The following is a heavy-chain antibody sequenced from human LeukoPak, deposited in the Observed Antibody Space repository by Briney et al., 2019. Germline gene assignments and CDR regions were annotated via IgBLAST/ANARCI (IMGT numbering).Heavy chain of an antibody. Sequence: SETLSLTCAVSGGSISSYYWSWIRQPPGKGLEWIGYIYYSGSTNYNPSLKSRVTISVDTSKNQFSLKLSSVTAADTAVYYCARVLVEMATIAGFDYWGQGTLVTVSS. J-gene: IGHJ4*02. CDR3: ARVLVEMATIAGFDY. CDR1: GGSISSYY. V-gene: IGHV4-59*01. CDR2: IYYSGST. D-gene: IGHD5-24*01.